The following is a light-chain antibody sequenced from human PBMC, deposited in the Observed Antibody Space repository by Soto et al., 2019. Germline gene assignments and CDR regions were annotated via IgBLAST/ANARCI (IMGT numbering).Light chain of an antibody. V-gene: IGKV1-5*01. CDR1: QSISSW. J-gene: IGKJ1*01. CDR2: DAS. Sequence: DIQMTQSPSTLSASVGDRVTITCRASQSISSWLAWYQQKPGKAPKLLIYDASSLESGVPSRFSGSGSGTEFTLTISSLQPDDFATYCCQQYNSYPSFGQGTKVDI. CDR3: QQYNSYPS.